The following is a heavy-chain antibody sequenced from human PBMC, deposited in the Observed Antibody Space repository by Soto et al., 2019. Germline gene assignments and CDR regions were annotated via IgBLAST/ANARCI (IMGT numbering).Heavy chain of an antibody. CDR3: ARGLKRYYYGSGSYYGMDV. D-gene: IGHD3-10*01. CDR2: INHSGST. J-gene: IGHJ6*02. V-gene: IGHV4-34*01. CDR1: GGSFSGYY. Sequence: PSETLSLTCAVYGGSFSGYYWSWIRQPPGKGLEWIGEINHSGSTNYNPSLKSRVTMSVDTSKNQFSLKLSSVTAADTAVYYCARGLKRYYYGSGSYYGMDVWGQGTTVTVSS.